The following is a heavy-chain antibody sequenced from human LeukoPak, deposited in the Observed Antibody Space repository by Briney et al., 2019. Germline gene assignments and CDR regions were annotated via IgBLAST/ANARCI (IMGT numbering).Heavy chain of an antibody. CDR2: IYSDNT. CDR3: ARDMGGAVDY. V-gene: IGHV3-53*01. Sequence: GGSLRLSCTVSGFTVSSNSMSWVRQAPGKGLEWVSFIYSDNTHYSDSVKGRFTISRDNAKNSLYLQMNSLRAEDTAVYYCARDMGGAVDYWGQGTLVTVSS. J-gene: IGHJ4*02. CDR1: GFTVSSNS. D-gene: IGHD3-16*01.